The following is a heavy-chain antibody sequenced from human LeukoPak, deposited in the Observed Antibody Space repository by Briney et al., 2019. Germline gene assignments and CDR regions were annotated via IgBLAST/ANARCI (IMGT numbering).Heavy chain of an antibody. CDR2: IKEDESEK. J-gene: IGHJ6*02. Sequence: GGSLRLSCVVSGFTFSNYWMSWVRQSPGKGLEWVANIKEDESEKYYRDSVKGRFTISRDNAKNSLYLQMNSLRAEDTAVYYCARVRVITPTYGMDVWGQGTTVTVSS. D-gene: IGHD4-23*01. CDR3: ARVRVITPTYGMDV. V-gene: IGHV3-7*01. CDR1: GFTFSNYW.